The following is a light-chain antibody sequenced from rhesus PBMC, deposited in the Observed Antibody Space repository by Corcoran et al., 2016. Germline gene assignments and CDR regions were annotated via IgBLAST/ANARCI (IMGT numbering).Light chain of an antibody. Sequence: DIQVTQSPSYLSASVGDRVTITCRASENVNNYLNWYQKKPGKAPKLLISNASTLLLGGHSRLRGSGAGTDYTFPISSLQPEDVASYYGQQCDGTPFTFGPGTKLDIK. J-gene: IGKJ3*01. V-gene: IGKV1-74*01. CDR3: QQCDGTPFT. CDR2: NAS. CDR1: ENVNNY.